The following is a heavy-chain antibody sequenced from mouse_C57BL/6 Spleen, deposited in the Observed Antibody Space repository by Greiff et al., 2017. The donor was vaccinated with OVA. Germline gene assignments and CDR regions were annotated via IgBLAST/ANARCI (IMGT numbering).Heavy chain of an antibody. Sequence: QVQLQQPGAELVKPGASVKLSCKASGYTFTRYWMHWVKQRPGRGLEWIGRIDPNSCGTKYNEKFKSKATLTVDKPSSTAYMQLSSLTSEDSAVYYCATIYYDYDGFAYWGQGTLVTVSA. V-gene: IGHV1-72*01. CDR1: GYTFTRYW. CDR2: IDPNSCGT. D-gene: IGHD2-4*01. CDR3: ATIYYDYDGFAY. J-gene: IGHJ3*01.